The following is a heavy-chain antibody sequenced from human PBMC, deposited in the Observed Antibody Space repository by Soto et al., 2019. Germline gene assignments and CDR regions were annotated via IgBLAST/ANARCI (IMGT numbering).Heavy chain of an antibody. CDR3: AGGRGRQQRIMSYNYGRDV. CDR2: INHSGST. CDR1: GYE. D-gene: IGHD6-25*01. Sequence: GYELSWICQQRGKGREWIGEINHSGSTNYNPSLKSRVTISVDTSKNQFSLNRSSVTAADTAVYYCAGGRGRQQRIMSYNYGRDVWGQGTTVSVTS. V-gene: IGHV4-34*01. J-gene: IGHJ6*02.